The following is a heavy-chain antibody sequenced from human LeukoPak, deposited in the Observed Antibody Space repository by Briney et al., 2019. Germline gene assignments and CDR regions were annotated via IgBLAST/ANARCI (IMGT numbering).Heavy chain of an antibody. V-gene: IGHV3-23*01. CDR2: ISGTGGNT. CDR3: AKDAYDYEEMDG. J-gene: IGHJ6*02. CDR1: GFTFSSYV. Sequence: GGSLRLSCAAPGFTFSSYVMNWVRQAPGKGLEWVSAISGTGGNTYYADSVKDRFTSSRDNSKNTRYLQMNRLTAEETAVYYGAKDAYDYEEMDGWDRGTTVTVSS. D-gene: IGHD3-16*01.